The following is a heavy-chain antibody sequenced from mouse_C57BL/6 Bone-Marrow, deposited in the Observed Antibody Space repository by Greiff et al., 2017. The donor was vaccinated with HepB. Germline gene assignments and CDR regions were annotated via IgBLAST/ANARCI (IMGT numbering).Heavy chain of an antibody. Sequence: EVMLVESGGDLVKPGGSLKLSCAASGFTFSSYGMSWVRQTPDKRLEWVATISSGGSYTYYPDSVKGRFTISRDNAKNTLYLQMSSLKSGDTAMYYCARRLLLYFDYWGQGTTLTVSS. D-gene: IGHD1-1*01. CDR3: ARRLLLYFDY. V-gene: IGHV5-6*02. J-gene: IGHJ2*01. CDR1: GFTFSSYG. CDR2: ISSGGSYT.